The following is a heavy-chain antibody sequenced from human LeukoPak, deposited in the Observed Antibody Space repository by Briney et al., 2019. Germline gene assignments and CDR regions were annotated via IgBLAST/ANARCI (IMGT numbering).Heavy chain of an antibody. D-gene: IGHD5-18*01. J-gene: IGHJ4*02. CDR1: GYSISSGYY. CDR2: IYHSGST. CDR3: ARGGTAMVWYYLDY. Sequence: PSETLSLTCTVSGYSISSGYYWGWIRQPPGKGLEWIGSIYHSGSTYYNPSLKSRVTISVDTSKNQFSLKLSSVTAADTAVYYCARGGTAMVWYYLDYWGQGTLVTVSS. V-gene: IGHV4-38-2*02.